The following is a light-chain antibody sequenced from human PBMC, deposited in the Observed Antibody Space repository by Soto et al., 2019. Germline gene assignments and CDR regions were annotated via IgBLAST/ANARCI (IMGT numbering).Light chain of an antibody. V-gene: IGKV2-30*01. CDR2: KVS. CDR1: QSLLYGDGHTF. Sequence: DVVMTQSPLSLPVTLGQPASISCRSSQSLLYGDGHTFLNWFQQRPGQSPRRLIYKVSNRDSGVPDRFSGSGSGTDFTLEISRVEAEDVGVYYCMQGTHWPRTFGQGTRVEIE. CDR3: MQGTHWPRT. J-gene: IGKJ1*01.